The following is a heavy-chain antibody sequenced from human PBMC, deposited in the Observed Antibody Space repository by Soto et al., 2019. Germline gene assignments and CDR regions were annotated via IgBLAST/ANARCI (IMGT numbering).Heavy chain of an antibody. Sequence: QVQLVQSGAAVKKPGSSVTVSCKASGGTSSSESISWLRQAPGQGLEWMGRIIPMFGIAKYPQKFQGRVTITADRSSHTSYMELSSLTSDDTAVYFCARGTPVPTYFFDSWGQGTLLTVSS. D-gene: IGHD4-17*01. CDR3: ARGTPVPTYFFDS. V-gene: IGHV1-69*02. CDR2: IIPMFGIA. J-gene: IGHJ4*02. CDR1: GGTSSSES.